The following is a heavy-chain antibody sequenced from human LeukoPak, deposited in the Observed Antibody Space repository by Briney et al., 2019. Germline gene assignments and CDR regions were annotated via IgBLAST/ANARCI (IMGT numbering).Heavy chain of an antibody. J-gene: IGHJ5*02. CDR1: GYTFTSYY. CDR3: ARVRGGPLYSGLNWFDP. CDR2: INPNSGGT. V-gene: IGHV1-2*02. Sequence: ASVKVSCKASGYTFTSYYMHWVRQAPGQGLEWMGWINPNSGGTNYAQKFQGRVTMTRDTSISTAYMELSRLRSDDTAVYYCARVRGGPLYSGLNWFDPWGQGTLVTVSS. D-gene: IGHD3-10*01.